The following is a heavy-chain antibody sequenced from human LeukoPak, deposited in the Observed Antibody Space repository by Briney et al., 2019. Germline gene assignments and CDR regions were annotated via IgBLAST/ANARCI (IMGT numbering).Heavy chain of an antibody. CDR3: VRDGANYNDAFDI. V-gene: IGHV4-39*07. CDR1: GGSTSSSSYY. D-gene: IGHD4/OR15-4a*01. Sequence: PSETLSLTCTVSGGSTSSSSYYWGWIRQPPGKGLEWIGSIYYSGSTYYNPSLKSRVTISLATSKNQFSLRLSSVTAADTAVYYCVRDGANYNDAFDIWGQGTMVTVSS. CDR2: IYYSGST. J-gene: IGHJ3*02.